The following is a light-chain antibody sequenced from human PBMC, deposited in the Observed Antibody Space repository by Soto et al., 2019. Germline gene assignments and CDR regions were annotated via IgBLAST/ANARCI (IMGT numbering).Light chain of an antibody. CDR2: DDT. J-gene: IGLJ2*01. V-gene: IGLV2-23*01. CDR3: CSYAGSSTPVV. CDR1: SSDVGSYNL. Sequence: QSVLTQPASVSGSPGQSITISCTGTSSDVGSYNLVSWYQQHPGKAPKLMIYDDTKRPSGVSNRFSGSKSGNTASLTISGLQVEDEADYYCCSYAGSSTPVVFGGGTKLTV.